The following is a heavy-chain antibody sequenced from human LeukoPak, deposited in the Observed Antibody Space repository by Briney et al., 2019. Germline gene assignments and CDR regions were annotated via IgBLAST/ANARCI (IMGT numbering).Heavy chain of an antibody. CDR2: TYYRSKWYN. CDR3: ARDLVAGHWYFDL. CDR1: GDSVSSNSAT. Sequence: QTLSLTCAISGDSVSSNSATWNWIRQSPSRGLEWLGRTYYRSKWYNDYAVSMKSRITINPDTSKDQFSLQLNSVTPEDTAVYYCARDLVAGHWYFDLWGRGTLVTVSS. J-gene: IGHJ2*01. D-gene: IGHD2-21*01. V-gene: IGHV6-1*01.